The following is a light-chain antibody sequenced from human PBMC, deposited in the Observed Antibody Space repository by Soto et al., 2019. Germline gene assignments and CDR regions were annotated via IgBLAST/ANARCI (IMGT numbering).Light chain of an antibody. J-gene: IGKJ5*01. CDR3: QQRNNWPPIT. V-gene: IGKV3-11*01. CDR2: DAP. CDR1: QSVSSY. Sequence: ETVMTQSPATLSVSPGERATLSCRASQSVSSYLAWYQQKPGQAPRLLIYDAPNRATGVPARFSGSGSGTDFTLTISSLEPEDFALYYCQQRNNWPPITFGQGTRLEI.